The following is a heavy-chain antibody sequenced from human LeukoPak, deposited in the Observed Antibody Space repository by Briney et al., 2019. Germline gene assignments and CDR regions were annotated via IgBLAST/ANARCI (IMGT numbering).Heavy chain of an antibody. D-gene: IGHD6-13*01. CDR2: IYLDDDK. CDR1: GFLLSTSGVG. Sequence: SGPTLVNPTQTLTLTCSFSGFLLSTSGVGVGWIRQPPGKALEWFALIYLDDDKSYSPSLKSRLTITKDTSKNQVVLTMTNMDPVNTATYYFAHIRIAAAGSLDYWGQGTLVAVSS. J-gene: IGHJ4*02. CDR3: AHIRIAAAGSLDY. V-gene: IGHV2-5*02.